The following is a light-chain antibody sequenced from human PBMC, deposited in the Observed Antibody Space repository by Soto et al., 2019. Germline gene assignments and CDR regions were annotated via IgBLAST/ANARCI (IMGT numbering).Light chain of an antibody. Sequence: DIQMTQSPSSVSASVGDTFTMTCRASQDINIYLNWYQQKPGKAPNLLIYDASNLEIGVPSRFSGSGSGTHFTFTISSLQTEDIGTYYCQQYDILPITFGRGTRLEIK. CDR1: QDINIY. CDR2: DAS. V-gene: IGKV1-33*01. CDR3: QQYDILPIT. J-gene: IGKJ5*01.